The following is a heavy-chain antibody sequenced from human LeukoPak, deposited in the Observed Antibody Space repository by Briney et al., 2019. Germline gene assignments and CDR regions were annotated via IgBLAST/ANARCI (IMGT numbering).Heavy chain of an antibody. D-gene: IGHD5-18*01. CDR1: GNTLTELT. Sequence: GASVKVSCKLSGNTLTELTMHWVRQAPGKGLEWMGCFEPEDATIYANKFQGRVTMTENTSTDTAYMELSSLTSEDTAVYFCAAGRPYSLLDYWGQGTLVTVSS. J-gene: IGHJ4*02. CDR3: AAGRPYSLLDY. CDR2: FEPEDAT. V-gene: IGHV1-24*01.